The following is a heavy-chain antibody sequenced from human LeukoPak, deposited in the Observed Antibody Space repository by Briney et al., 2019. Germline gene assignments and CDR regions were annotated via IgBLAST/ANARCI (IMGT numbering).Heavy chain of an antibody. Sequence: PGGSLRLSCAASGFTFSSYAMHWVRQAPGKGLEWVAVISYDGSNKYYADSVKGRFTISRDNSKNTLYLQMNSLRAEDTAVYYCARDWGTYSSGREARFGCYWGQGTLVTVSS. D-gene: IGHD6-19*01. CDR1: GFTFSSYA. V-gene: IGHV3-30-3*01. CDR3: ARDWGTYSSGREARFGCY. CDR2: ISYDGSNK. J-gene: IGHJ4*02.